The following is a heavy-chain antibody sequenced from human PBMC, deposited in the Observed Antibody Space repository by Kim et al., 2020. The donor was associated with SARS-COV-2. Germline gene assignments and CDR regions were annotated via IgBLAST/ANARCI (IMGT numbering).Heavy chain of an antibody. Sequence: SGPTLVNPTQTLTLTCTFSGFSLSTSGVGVGWIRQPPGKALEWLALIYWDDDKHYSPSLKSRLTITKDTSKNQVVLTMTNMDPVDTATYYCAHRLGRAAAGPYFDYWGQGTLVTVTS. D-gene: IGHD6-13*01. V-gene: IGHV2-5*02. CDR2: IYWDDDK. CDR1: GFSLSTSGVG. J-gene: IGHJ4*02. CDR3: AHRLGRAAAGPYFDY.